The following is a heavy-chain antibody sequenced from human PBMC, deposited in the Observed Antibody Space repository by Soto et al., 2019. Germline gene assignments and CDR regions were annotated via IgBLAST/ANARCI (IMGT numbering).Heavy chain of an antibody. Sequence: SETLSLTCAVYGGSFSGYYWSWIRQPPGKGLEWIGEINHSGSTNYNPSLKSRVTISVDTSKNQFSLKLSSVTAADTAVYYCARVRGYYYDGRLLSWFDPWGQGTLVTVSS. D-gene: IGHD3-22*01. V-gene: IGHV4-34*01. CDR3: ARVRGYYYDGRLLSWFDP. J-gene: IGHJ5*02. CDR1: GGSFSGYY. CDR2: INHSGST.